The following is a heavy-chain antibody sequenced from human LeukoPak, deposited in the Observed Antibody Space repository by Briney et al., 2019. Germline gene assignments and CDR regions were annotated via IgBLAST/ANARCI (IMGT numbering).Heavy chain of an antibody. D-gene: IGHD3-22*01. V-gene: IGHV3-48*01. CDR1: GFTFSGYS. CDR2: ISSRGTTI. J-gene: IGHJ4*02. Sequence: GGSLRLSCAASGFTFSGYSMNWVRQAPGKGLEWVSYISSRGTTIYYADSVKGRFTISRDNAKKSLHLQMNSLRAEDTALYYCARVQQYDKFDYWGQGTLVTVSS. CDR3: ARVQQYDKFDY.